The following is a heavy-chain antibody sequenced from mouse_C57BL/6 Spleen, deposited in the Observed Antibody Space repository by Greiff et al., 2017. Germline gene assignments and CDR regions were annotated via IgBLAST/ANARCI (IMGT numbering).Heavy chain of an antibody. CDR2: ISSGSSTI. D-gene: IGHD1-1*01. V-gene: IGHV5-17*01. CDR1: GFTFSDYG. Sequence: EVQLVESGGGLVKPGGSLKLSCAASGFTFSDYGMHWVRQAPEKGLEWVAYISSGSSTIYYADTVKGRFTISRDNAKNTLFLQMTSLRSEDTAVYYCARRGSSQYYYAMDYWGQGTSVTVSS. CDR3: ARRGSSQYYYAMDY. J-gene: IGHJ4*01.